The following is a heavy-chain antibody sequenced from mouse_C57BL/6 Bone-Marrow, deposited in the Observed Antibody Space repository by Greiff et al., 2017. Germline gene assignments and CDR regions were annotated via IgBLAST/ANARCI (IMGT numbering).Heavy chain of an antibody. Sequence: EVQLQQSGAELVRPGASVKLSCTASGFNIKDDYMHWVKQRPEQGLEWIGWIDPEDGDTEYASKFQGKATITADTSSNTAYLQRSSLTSDDTAVYYCTSLIYYDYGLFAYWGQGTLVTVSA. D-gene: IGHD2-4*01. CDR1: GFNIKDDY. CDR3: TSLIYYDYGLFAY. J-gene: IGHJ3*01. CDR2: IDPEDGDT. V-gene: IGHV14-4*01.